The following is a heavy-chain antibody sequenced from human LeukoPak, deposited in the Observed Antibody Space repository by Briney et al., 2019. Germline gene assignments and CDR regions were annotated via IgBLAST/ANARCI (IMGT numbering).Heavy chain of an antibody. V-gene: IGHV3-74*01. Sequence: WGSLRLSCAASGFTFSSYWMHWVRQAPGKGLVWVSRINSDGSSTSYADSVKGRFTISRDNAKNTQYLQMNSLRAEETAVYYCARGYYGSGNWFDPWGQGTLVTVSS. J-gene: IGHJ5*02. D-gene: IGHD3-10*01. CDR1: GFTFSSYW. CDR2: INSDGSST. CDR3: ARGYYGSGNWFDP.